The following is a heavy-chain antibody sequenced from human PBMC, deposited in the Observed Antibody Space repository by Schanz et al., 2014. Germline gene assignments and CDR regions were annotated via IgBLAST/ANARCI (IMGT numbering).Heavy chain of an antibody. Sequence: EVQLVESGGGLVKPGGSLRLSCAASGFTFSSYAMSWVRQAPGKGLEWVSSIVGGGGRTYYADSVKGRFTISRDNSKNTLFLQMSSLRAEDTAVYYCARDGDFDYWGQGTLVTVSS. CDR2: IVGGGGRT. J-gene: IGHJ4*02. CDR3: ARDGDFDY. CDR1: GFTFSSYA. V-gene: IGHV3-23*04.